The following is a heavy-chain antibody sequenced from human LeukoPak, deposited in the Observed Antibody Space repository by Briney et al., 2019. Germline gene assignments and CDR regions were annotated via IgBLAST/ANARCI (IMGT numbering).Heavy chain of an antibody. J-gene: IGHJ6*02. V-gene: IGHV1-46*01. CDR2: INPSGGST. CDR3: ARSYYDSSGYYGLYGMAV. Sequence: GASVKVSCKASGYTFTSYYMHWVRHAPGQGLEWMGIINPSGGSTSYAQKFQGRVTMTRDTSTSTVYMELSSLRSEDTAVYYCARSYYDSSGYYGLYGMAVWGQGTTVTVSS. D-gene: IGHD3-22*01. CDR1: GYTFTSYY.